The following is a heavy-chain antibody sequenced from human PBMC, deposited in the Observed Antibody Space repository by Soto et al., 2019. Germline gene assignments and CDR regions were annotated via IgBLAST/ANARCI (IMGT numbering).Heavy chain of an antibody. D-gene: IGHD3-3*01. J-gene: IGHJ6*02. Sequence: PSETLSLTCTVSGASITSHYWSWIRRPPGKTLEWIGYIYYSGSTNYNPSLKSRVTISVDTSKNQFYLKLSSVTAADTAVYYCARGVYDYWSGYYAGSGLDVWGQGTTVTVSS. CDR2: IYYSGST. CDR3: ARGVYDYWSGYYAGSGLDV. V-gene: IGHV4-59*11. CDR1: GASITSHY.